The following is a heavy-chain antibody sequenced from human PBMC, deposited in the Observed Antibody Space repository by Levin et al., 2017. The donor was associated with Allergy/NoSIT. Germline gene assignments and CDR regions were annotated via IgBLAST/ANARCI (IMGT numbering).Heavy chain of an antibody. CDR2: IWYDGSNK. V-gene: IGHV3-33*01. D-gene: IGHD3-10*01. Sequence: SCAASGFTFSSYGMHWVRQAPGKGLEWVAVIWYDGSNKYYADSVKGRFTISRDNSKNTLYLQMNSLRAEDTAVYYCARGPYYYGSRWFDPWGQGTLVTVSS. CDR1: GFTFSSYG. CDR3: ARGPYYYGSRWFDP. J-gene: IGHJ5*02.